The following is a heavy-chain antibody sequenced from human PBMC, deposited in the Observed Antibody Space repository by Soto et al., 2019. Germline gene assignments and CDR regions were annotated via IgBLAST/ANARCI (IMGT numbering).Heavy chain of an antibody. CDR2: IYHSGST. CDR1: GGSISSSNW. J-gene: IGHJ5*02. Sequence: QVQLQESGPGLVKPSGTLSLTCAVSGGSISSSNWWSWVRQPPGKGLEWIGEIYHSGSTNYNPSLKSRATISVDKSKNQFSLKLSSVTAADTAVYYCAKARSAYCSSTSCAKASWFDPWGQGTLVTVSS. D-gene: IGHD2-2*01. V-gene: IGHV4-4*02. CDR3: AKARSAYCSSTSCAKASWFDP.